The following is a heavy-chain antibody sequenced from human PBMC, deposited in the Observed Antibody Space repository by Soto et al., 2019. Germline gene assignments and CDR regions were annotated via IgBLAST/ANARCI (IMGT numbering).Heavy chain of an antibody. V-gene: IGHV3-30*03. CDR3: AREYCSGTTCYELDY. CDR1: GFTFSNFG. Sequence: PGGSLRLSCAASGFTFSNFGMLWVRQAPGKGLAWVAAITYTGSSKYYADSVKGRFTISRDTSTNTLFLQMSSLRPEDTAVYYCAREYCSGTTCYELDYWGQGT. D-gene: IGHD2-2*01. CDR2: ITYTGSSK. J-gene: IGHJ4*02.